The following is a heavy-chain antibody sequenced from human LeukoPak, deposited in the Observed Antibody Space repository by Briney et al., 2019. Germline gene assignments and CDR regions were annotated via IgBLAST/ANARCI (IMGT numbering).Heavy chain of an antibody. J-gene: IGHJ4*02. D-gene: IGHD4-17*01. Sequence: PSETLSLTCTVSGGSLSSYYWSWIRQPPGKGLEWIGYIYYSGSTNYNPSLKSRVTISVDTSKNQFSLKLSSVTAADTAVYYCASSHYGDYEEAYWGQGTLVTVSS. CDR1: GGSLSSYY. V-gene: IGHV4-59*01. CDR2: IYYSGST. CDR3: ASSHYGDYEEAY.